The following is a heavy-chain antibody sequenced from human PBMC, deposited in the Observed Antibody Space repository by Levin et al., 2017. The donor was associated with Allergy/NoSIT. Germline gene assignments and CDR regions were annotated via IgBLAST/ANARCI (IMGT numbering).Heavy chain of an antibody. CDR1: GFTFSGFG. J-gene: IGHJ3*02. CDR3: ARESGRTTAFDI. V-gene: IGHV3-21*01. D-gene: IGHD1/OR15-1a*01. Sequence: GGSLRLSCAASGFTFSGFGLIWVRQAPGKGLEWVSSITSRSTYIHYADSVKGRFTISRDNPKNSLFLQMNSLTAEDTAVYYCARESGRTTAFDIWGQGTMVTVSS. CDR2: ITSRSTYI.